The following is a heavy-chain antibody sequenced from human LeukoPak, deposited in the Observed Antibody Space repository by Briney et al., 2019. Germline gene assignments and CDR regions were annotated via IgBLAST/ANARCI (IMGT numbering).Heavy chain of an antibody. V-gene: IGHV3-7*01. CDR1: GFTFSIYW. CDR2: IKEDGSEK. D-gene: IGHD2-2*03. CDR3: AKDFSMDSGLFDY. J-gene: IGHJ4*02. Sequence: GGSLRLSCAASGFTFSIYWMTWVRQAPGKGLEWVANIKEDGSEKYYVDSVKGRFTISRDNSKNTLYLQMNSLRAEDTAVYSCAKDFSMDSGLFDYWGQGTLVTVSS.